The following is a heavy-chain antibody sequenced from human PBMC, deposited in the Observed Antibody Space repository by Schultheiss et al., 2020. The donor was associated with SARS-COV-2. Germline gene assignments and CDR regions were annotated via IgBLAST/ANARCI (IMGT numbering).Heavy chain of an antibody. CDR3: ARDSGTTGYDAFDI. CDR1: GFTFSDYF. Sequence: GGSLRLSCAASGFTFSDYFINWIRQAPGKGLEWLSYISSSSSTIYYADSVKGRFTISRDNAKKSVYLQMNSLRAEDTAVYYCARDSGTTGYDAFDIWGQGTMVTVSS. D-gene: IGHD5-12*01. J-gene: IGHJ3*02. V-gene: IGHV3-11*01. CDR2: ISSSSSTI.